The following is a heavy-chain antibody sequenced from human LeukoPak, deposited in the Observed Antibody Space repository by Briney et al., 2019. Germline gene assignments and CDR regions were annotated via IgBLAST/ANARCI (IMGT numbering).Heavy chain of an antibody. J-gene: IGHJ3*02. CDR2: ISWNSGNI. Sequence: PGRSLRLSCAASGFTFDDCAMHWVRQAPGKGLEWVSGISWNSGNIAYADSVKGRFTISRDNAKNSLYLQMNSLRGEDTALYYCAKDRHDYGDYGLSSAFDIWGQGTMVTVSS. CDR3: AKDRHDYGDYGLSSAFDI. V-gene: IGHV3-9*01. D-gene: IGHD4-17*01. CDR1: GFTFDDCA.